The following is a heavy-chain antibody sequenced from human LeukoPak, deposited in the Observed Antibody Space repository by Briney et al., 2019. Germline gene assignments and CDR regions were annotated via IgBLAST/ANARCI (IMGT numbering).Heavy chain of an antibody. D-gene: IGHD1-26*01. V-gene: IGHV3-21*01. J-gene: IGHJ4*02. Sequence: GGSLRLSCAASGFTFSSNSMNWVRQAPGKGLEWVSSISSGSSYISYVESVKGRFTISRDNAKNSLYLQMNSLRAEDTAVYYCARLVGADDRYFDYWGQGTLVTVSS. CDR2: ISSGSSYI. CDR3: ARLVGADDRYFDY. CDR1: GFTFSSNS.